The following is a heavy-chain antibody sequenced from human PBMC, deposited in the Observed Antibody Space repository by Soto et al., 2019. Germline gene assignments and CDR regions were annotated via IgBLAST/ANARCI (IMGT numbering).Heavy chain of an antibody. Sequence: TGRSMRLSGAASGFTFSSYARSWVRQSPGKGLEWVSAISGSGGSTYYADSVKGRFTISRDNSKNTMYLQMNSMRAEDTAVSYCAKDQYSGSYTNWFDPWGQGTLVTVSS. CDR3: AKDQYSGSYTNWFDP. V-gene: IGHV3-23*01. CDR1: GFTFSSYA. D-gene: IGHD1-26*01. J-gene: IGHJ5*02. CDR2: ISGSGGST.